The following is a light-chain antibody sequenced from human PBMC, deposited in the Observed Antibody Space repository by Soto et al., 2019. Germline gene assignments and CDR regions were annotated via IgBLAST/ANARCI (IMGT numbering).Light chain of an antibody. V-gene: IGKV3-20*01. CDR1: QSVGGSS. J-gene: IGKJ1*01. Sequence: ETVLTQSPGTLSLSPGERATLSCRASQSVGGSSLAWYQQRPGHAPRLLIYHTSSRATGIPERFSGSGSGTDFTLTISSLEPEDFAVYYCQQYHSSPRTFGQGTKVDI. CDR2: HTS. CDR3: QQYHSSPRT.